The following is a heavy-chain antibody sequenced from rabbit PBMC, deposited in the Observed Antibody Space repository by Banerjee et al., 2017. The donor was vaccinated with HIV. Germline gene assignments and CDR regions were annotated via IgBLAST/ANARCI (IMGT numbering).Heavy chain of an antibody. CDR1: GFDFSSTYY. V-gene: IGHV1S40*01. CDR3: ARLGAGAGDYDL. Sequence: QSLEESGGGLVQPEGSLTLTCKASGFDFSSTYYMCWVRQAPGKGLEWIGCINTSSGNTVYASWAKGRFTISKTSSTTVTLQMTSLTAADTATYFCARLGAGAGDYDLWGQGTLVTVS. D-gene: IGHD2-1*01. CDR2: INTSSGNT. J-gene: IGHJ3*01.